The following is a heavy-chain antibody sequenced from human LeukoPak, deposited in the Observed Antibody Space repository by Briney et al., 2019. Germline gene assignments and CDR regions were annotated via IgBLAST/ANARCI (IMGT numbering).Heavy chain of an antibody. D-gene: IGHD5-18*01. J-gene: IGHJ4*02. CDR1: GFTFSSYG. CDR3: AKVRGFAYGYFDS. CDR2: IWYDGTNK. Sequence: GSLRLSCAASGFTFSSYGMHWVRQAAGKGLEWVAVIWYDGTNKYYADSVKGRFTISRDNSKNTLYLQMNSLRAEDTALYYCAKVRGFAYGYFDSWGQGTLVTVSS. V-gene: IGHV3-30*02.